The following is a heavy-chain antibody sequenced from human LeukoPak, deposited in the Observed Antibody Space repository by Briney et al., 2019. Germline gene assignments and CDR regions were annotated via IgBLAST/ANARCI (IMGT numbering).Heavy chain of an antibody. V-gene: IGHV4-59*08. J-gene: IGHJ4*02. Sequence: SETLSLTCTVSVGSISSYYWSWIRQPPGKGLEWIGYIYYSGSTNYNPSLKSRVTISVDTSKNQFSLKLSSVTAADTAVYYCARGAGIAVAGTPLDYWGQGTLVTVSS. CDR2: IYYSGST. D-gene: IGHD6-19*01. CDR3: ARGAGIAVAGTPLDY. CDR1: VGSISSYY.